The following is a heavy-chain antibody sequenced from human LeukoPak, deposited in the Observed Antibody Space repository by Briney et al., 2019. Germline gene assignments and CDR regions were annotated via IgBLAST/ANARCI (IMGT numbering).Heavy chain of an antibody. Sequence: ASVKVSRKASGYTFTGYYVHWVRQAPGQGLEWMGWINPNSGGTNYAQKFQGRVTMTRDTSISTAYMELSRLRSDDTAVYYCARVPTYCSSTSCYARFDYWGQGTLVTVSS. D-gene: IGHD2-2*01. J-gene: IGHJ4*02. CDR2: INPNSGGT. CDR1: GYTFTGYY. V-gene: IGHV1-2*02. CDR3: ARVPTYCSSTSCYARFDY.